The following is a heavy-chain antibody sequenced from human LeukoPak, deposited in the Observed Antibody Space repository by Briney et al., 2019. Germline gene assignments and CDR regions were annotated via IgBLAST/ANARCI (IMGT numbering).Heavy chain of an antibody. J-gene: IGHJ3*02. CDR3: VKVREMATIIRDAFDI. CDR2: ISYGGRNK. CDR1: GFTFSSYG. V-gene: IGHV3-30*18. D-gene: IGHD5-24*01. Sequence: GRSLRLSCAASGFTFSSYGMHWVRQAPGKGLEWVAVISYGGRNKYYADSVKGRFTISRDNSKNTLYLQMNSLRAEDTAVYYCVKVREMATIIRDAFDIWGQGTMVTVSS.